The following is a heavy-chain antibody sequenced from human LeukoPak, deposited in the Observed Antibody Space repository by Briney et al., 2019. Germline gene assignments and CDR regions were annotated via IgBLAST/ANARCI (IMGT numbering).Heavy chain of an antibody. CDR2: ISGSGGST. D-gene: IGHD3-3*01. CDR3: ARALLQSITIFGVATDY. J-gene: IGHJ4*02. Sequence: GGSLRLSCAASGFTFSSYAMSWVRQAPGKGLEWVSAISGSGGSTYYADSVKGRFTISRDNSKNTLYLQMNSLRAEDTAVYYCARALLQSITIFGVATDYWGQGTLVTASS. V-gene: IGHV3-23*01. CDR1: GFTFSSYA.